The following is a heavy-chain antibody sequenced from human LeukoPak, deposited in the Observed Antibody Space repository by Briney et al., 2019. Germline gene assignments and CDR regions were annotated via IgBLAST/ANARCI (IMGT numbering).Heavy chain of an antibody. Sequence: ASVKVSCKASGYTFTSYYMHWVRQAPGQGLEWMGIINPSGGSTSYAQKFQGRVTMTRDTSTSTVYMELSRLRSDDTAVYYCASSGGVVTLLSPEPTAYWGQGTLVTVSS. CDR2: INPSGGST. D-gene: IGHD4-23*01. CDR1: GYTFTSYY. CDR3: ASSGGVVTLLSPEPTAY. V-gene: IGHV1-46*01. J-gene: IGHJ4*02.